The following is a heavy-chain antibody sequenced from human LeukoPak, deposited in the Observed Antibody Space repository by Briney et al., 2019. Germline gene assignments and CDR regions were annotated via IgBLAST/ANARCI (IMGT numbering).Heavy chain of an antibody. V-gene: IGHV1-2*02. Sequence: ASVKVSCKASGYTFTGYYMHWVRQAPGQGLEWMGWINPNSGGTNYAQKFRGRVTMTRDTSISTAYMELSRLRSDDTAVYYCARMYSSSWYPYYYYGMDVWGQGTTVTVSS. CDR3: ARMYSSSWYPYYYYGMDV. CDR2: INPNSGGT. CDR1: GYTFTGYY. D-gene: IGHD6-13*01. J-gene: IGHJ6*02.